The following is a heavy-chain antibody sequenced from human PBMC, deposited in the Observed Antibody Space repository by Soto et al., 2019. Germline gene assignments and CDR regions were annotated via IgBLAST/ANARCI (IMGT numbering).Heavy chain of an antibody. CDR1: GFTFSNYA. Sequence: PGGSLRLSCAASGFTFSNYAMSWVRQAPGKGLEWVSAISGSGDTTYYADSVGGRFTISRDNSKNTLFLQMNGLRVEDTAVYYCAKYITVTATYYFHYWGQGALVTVSS. CDR3: AKYITVTATYYFHY. J-gene: IGHJ4*02. V-gene: IGHV3-23*01. CDR2: ISGSGDTT. D-gene: IGHD2-21*02.